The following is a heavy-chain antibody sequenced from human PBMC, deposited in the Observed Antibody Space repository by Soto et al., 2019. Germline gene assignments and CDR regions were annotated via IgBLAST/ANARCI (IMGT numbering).Heavy chain of an antibody. V-gene: IGHV1-2*04. CDR3: ARARGCSGGSCYHDYYYGMDV. CDR1: GYTFTGYY. D-gene: IGHD2-15*01. J-gene: IGHJ6*02. CDR2: INPNSGGT. Sequence: ASVKVSCKASGYTFTGYYMHWVRQAPGQGLEWMGWINPNSGGTNYAQKFQGWVTMTRDTSISTAYMELSRLRSDDTAVYYCARARGCSGGSCYHDYYYGMDVWGQGTTVTVS.